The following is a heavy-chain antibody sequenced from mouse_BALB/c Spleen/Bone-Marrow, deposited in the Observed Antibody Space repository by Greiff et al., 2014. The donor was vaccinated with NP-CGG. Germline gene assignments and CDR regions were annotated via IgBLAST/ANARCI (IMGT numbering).Heavy chain of an antibody. CDR1: GFSLTSYG. CDR2: IWAGGST. D-gene: IGHD1-2*01. CDR3: ARYYYGFLDY. V-gene: IGHV2-9*02. J-gene: IGHJ2*01. Sequence: QVQLKESGPGLVAPSQTLSITCTVSGFSLTSYGVHWVRQSPGKGLEWLGVIWAGGSTNYNSALMSRLSISKDNSKSQVFLEMNSLQTDDTAMYYCARYYYGFLDYWGQGTTLTVSS.